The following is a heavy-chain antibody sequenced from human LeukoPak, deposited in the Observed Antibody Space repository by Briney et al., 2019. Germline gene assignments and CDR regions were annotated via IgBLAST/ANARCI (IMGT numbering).Heavy chain of an antibody. J-gene: IGHJ5*02. CDR1: GFTINFYT. CDR3: AKRWFGDR. D-gene: IGHD3-10*01. CDR2: ISDSGGET. Sequence: GASLILCYAASGFTINFYTMCWRREAAEEGLELVCAISDSGGETYYEDSVKGRFTTARNNSKNTLKQQSNSRTADNTAEYYCAKRWFGDRWGPGTLVTVAS. V-gene: IGHV3-23*01.